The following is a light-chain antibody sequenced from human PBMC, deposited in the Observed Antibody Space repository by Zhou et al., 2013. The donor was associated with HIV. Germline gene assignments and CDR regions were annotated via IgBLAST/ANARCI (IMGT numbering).Light chain of an antibody. CDR2: GAS. J-gene: IGKJ4*01. CDR1: QSVRSSH. Sequence: EIVLTQSPASLSLSPGERATLSCRASQSVRSSHLAWYQQKPGQAPRPLIYGASIRATGIPDRFSGSGSGTDFTLTISRLEPEDFAVYYCQQYGTLLTFGGGTKVEIK. CDR3: QQYGTLLT. V-gene: IGKV3-20*01.